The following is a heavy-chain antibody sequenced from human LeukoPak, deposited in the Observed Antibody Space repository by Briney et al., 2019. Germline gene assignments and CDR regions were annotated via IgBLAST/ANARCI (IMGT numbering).Heavy chain of an antibody. V-gene: IGHV3-48*03. CDR1: GFTFSSYE. J-gene: IGHJ5*02. CDR3: ARAGIAAAKTNWFDP. D-gene: IGHD6-13*01. CDR2: ISSSGSTI. Sequence: GGSLRLSCAASGFTFSSYEMNWVRQAPGKGLEWVSYISSSGSTIYYADSVKGRLTISRDNAKNSLYLQMNSLRAEDTALYYCARAGIAAAKTNWFDPWGQGTLVTVSS.